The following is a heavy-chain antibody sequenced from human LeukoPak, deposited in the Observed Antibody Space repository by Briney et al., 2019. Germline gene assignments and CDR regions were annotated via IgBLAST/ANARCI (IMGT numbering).Heavy chain of an antibody. Sequence: PSETLSLTCTVSGDSINTYYWSWIRQPPGKGLEWIGYLYYTGTTNYNPSLKSRLTISVDTSKNQLSLRLTCVTAEDAAVYYCARGASVRSGTFDIWGQGTMVTVSS. CDR1: GDSINTYY. CDR3: ARGASVRSGTFDI. CDR2: LYYTGTT. J-gene: IGHJ3*02. D-gene: IGHD4-11*01. V-gene: IGHV4-59*01.